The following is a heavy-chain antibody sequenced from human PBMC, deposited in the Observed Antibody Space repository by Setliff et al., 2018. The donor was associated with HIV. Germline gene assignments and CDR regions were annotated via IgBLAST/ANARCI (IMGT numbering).Heavy chain of an antibody. Sequence: PVGSLRLSCAASGFSLRTYAMSWVRQAPGKGLEWVSVISGSGGSTYYADSVKGRFTISRDNSKNTLYLQMNSLRAEDSAVYYCAKTPLALVRGAQPYFDYWGQGTLGTVSS. J-gene: IGHJ4*02. D-gene: IGHD3-10*01. CDR3: AKTPLALVRGAQPYFDY. CDR1: GFSLRTYA. CDR2: ISGSGGST. V-gene: IGHV3-23*01.